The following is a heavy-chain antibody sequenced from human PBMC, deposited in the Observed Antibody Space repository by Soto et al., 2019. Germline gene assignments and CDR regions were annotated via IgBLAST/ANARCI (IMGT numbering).Heavy chain of an antibody. CDR3: AKVYSSGWSAFDD. V-gene: IGHV3-23*01. D-gene: IGHD6-19*01. Sequence: GGSLRLSCAASGFTFSNYVMSWVRQAPGKGLEWVSAISGSGGSTYYADSVKGRFTISRDNSKNTLYLQMNSLRAEDTAVYYCAKVYSSGWSAFDDWGQGTLVTVAS. CDR1: GFTFSNYV. CDR2: ISGSGGST. J-gene: IGHJ4*02.